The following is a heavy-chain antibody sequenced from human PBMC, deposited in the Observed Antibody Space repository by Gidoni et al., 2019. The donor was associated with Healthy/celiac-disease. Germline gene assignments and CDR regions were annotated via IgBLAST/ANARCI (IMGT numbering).Heavy chain of an antibody. CDR3: ARSRRIAAAGTSYYGMDV. CDR2: IWYDGSNK. D-gene: IGHD6-13*01. CDR1: GFTFSSYG. Sequence: QVQLVESGGGVVQPGRSLRLSCAASGFTFSSYGLHWVRQAPGKGLEWVAVIWYDGSNKYYADSVKGRFTISRDNSKNTLYLQMNSLRAEDTAVYYCARSRRIAAAGTSYYGMDVWGQGTTVTVSS. V-gene: IGHV3-33*01. J-gene: IGHJ6*02.